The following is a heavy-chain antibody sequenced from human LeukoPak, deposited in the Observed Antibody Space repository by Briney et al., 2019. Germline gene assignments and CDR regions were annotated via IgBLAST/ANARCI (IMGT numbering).Heavy chain of an antibody. Sequence: PSETLSLTCTVSGGSISSSSYYWGWVRQPPGKGLEWIGSIYYSGSTYYNPSLKSRVTISVDTSQNQFSLKLSSVTAADTAVYYCARPMSGYYFDYWGQGTLVTVSS. CDR3: ARPMSGYYFDY. J-gene: IGHJ4*02. D-gene: IGHD5-12*01. V-gene: IGHV4-39*01. CDR2: IYYSGST. CDR1: GGSISSSSYY.